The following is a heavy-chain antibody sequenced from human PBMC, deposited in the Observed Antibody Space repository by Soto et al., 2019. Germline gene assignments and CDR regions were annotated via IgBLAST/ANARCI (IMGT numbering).Heavy chain of an antibody. D-gene: IGHD2-21*02. CDR1: GFSFSKYA. CDR3: ARSIAVVTALDY. V-gene: IGHV1-3*01. CDR2: INAGNGNT. Sequence: GASVKVSCKASGFSFSKYAMQWVRLALGQRLEWMGWINAGNGNTKYSQKFQGRVTITRDTSASTAYMELSSLRSEDTAVYYCARSIAVVTALDYWGQGTLVTVS. J-gene: IGHJ4*02.